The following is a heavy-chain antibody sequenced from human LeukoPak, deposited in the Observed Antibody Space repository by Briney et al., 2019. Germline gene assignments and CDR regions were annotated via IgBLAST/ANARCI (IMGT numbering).Heavy chain of an antibody. J-gene: IGHJ4*02. CDR2: IIPVFGTT. Sequence: SVKVSCKASGYSFTSYAYNWVRQAPGQGLEWMGGIIPVFGTTNYAQKFQGRVTITADESTTTAYMELRSLRSEDTAVYYCARGVRNSGSYYVDYWGQGTPVTVSS. D-gene: IGHD1-26*01. CDR1: GYSFTSYA. CDR3: ARGVRNSGSYYVDY. V-gene: IGHV1-69*13.